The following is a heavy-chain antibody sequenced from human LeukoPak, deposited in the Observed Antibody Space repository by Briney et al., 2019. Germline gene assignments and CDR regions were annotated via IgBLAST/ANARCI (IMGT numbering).Heavy chain of an antibody. Sequence: PSVTLSLTCTVSDGALSTYYWSWIRQAPGKGLEWIGYIYHSGSASYNPSLKSRVTISVDTSKNQFYLNVNSVTAADTAVYYCVRDNWQQVDRKWYYYGLDVWGQGTTVTVSS. CDR1: DGALSTYY. CDR2: IYHSGSA. J-gene: IGHJ6*02. V-gene: IGHV4-59*01. D-gene: IGHD1-14*01. CDR3: VRDNWQQVDRKWYYYGLDV.